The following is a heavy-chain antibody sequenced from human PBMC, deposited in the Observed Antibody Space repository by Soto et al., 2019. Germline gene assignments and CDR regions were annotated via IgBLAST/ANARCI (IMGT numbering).Heavy chain of an antibody. Sequence: SETLSLTCTVSGGSISSYYWSWIRQPAGKGLEWIGRIYTSGSTNYNPSLKSRVTMSVDTSKNQFSLKLSSVTAADTAVYYCARDRYREPHNWFDPWGQGTLVTVSS. CDR3: ARDRYREPHNWFDP. CDR2: IYTSGST. J-gene: IGHJ5*02. D-gene: IGHD1-26*01. V-gene: IGHV4-4*07. CDR1: GGSISSYY.